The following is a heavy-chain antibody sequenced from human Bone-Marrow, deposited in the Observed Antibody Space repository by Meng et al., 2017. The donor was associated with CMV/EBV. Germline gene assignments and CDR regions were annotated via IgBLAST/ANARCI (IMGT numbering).Heavy chain of an antibody. CDR2: IYYSGGT. J-gene: IGHJ3*02. CDR1: GGSVSSGSYY. D-gene: IGHD2-2*01. Sequence: SETLSLTCTVSGGSVSSGSYYWSWIRQPPGKGLEWIGYIYYSGGTNYNPSLKSRVTISVDTSKNQFSLKLSSVTAADTAVYYCARDGGYCSSTSCYDNDAFDIWGQGTMVTVSS. CDR3: ARDGGYCSSTSCYDNDAFDI. V-gene: IGHV4-61*01.